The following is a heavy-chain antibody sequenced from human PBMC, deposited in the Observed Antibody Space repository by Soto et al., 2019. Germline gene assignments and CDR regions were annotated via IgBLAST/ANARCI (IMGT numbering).Heavy chain of an antibody. Sequence: PSETLSLTCTVSGGSISSSSYYWGWIRQPPGKGLEWIGSIYYSGGTYYNPSLKSRVTISVDTSKNQFSLKLSSATAADTAVYYCARQGQLELQYYYYYGMDVWGQGTTVTVSS. CDR3: ARQGQLELQYYYYYGMDV. D-gene: IGHD1-7*01. CDR2: IYYSGGT. CDR1: GGSISSSSYY. V-gene: IGHV4-39*01. J-gene: IGHJ6*02.